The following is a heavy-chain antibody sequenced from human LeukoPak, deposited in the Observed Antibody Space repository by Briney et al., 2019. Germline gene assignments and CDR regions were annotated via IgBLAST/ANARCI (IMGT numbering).Heavy chain of an antibody. CDR1: GGSISSYY. CDR3: AREAHRVAGTWWFDP. V-gene: IGHV4-59*01. D-gene: IGHD6-19*01. CDR2: IYYSGST. J-gene: IGHJ5*02. Sequence: PSETLSLTCTVSGGSISSYYWSWIRQPPGKGLEWIGYIYYSGSTNYNPSLKSRVTISVDTSKNQFSLKLSSVTAADTAVYYCAREAHRVAGTWWFDPWGQGTLVTVSS.